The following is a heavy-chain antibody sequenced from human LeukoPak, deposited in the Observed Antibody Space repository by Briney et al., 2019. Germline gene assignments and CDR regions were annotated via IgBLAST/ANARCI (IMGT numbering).Heavy chain of an antibody. CDR2: ISSRSGYK. CDR1: GFTFSDYH. J-gene: IGHJ4*02. D-gene: IGHD2-21*02. Sequence: PGGSLRLSCAASGFTFSDYHMSWIRQAPGKGLEGVSYISSRSGYKNHADSVKGRFTISRDNVKNSLYLQMRSLRAEDTAVYYCARLTSGGDYAFDYWGQGTLVTVSS. CDR3: ARLTSGGDYAFDY. V-gene: IGHV3-11*06.